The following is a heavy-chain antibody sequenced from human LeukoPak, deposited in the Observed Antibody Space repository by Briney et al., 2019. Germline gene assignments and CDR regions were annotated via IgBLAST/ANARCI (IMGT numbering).Heavy chain of an antibody. V-gene: IGHV3-49*04. Sequence: GGSLRLSCTASGLTFGDYAMSWVRQAPGKGLEWVGFIRSKAYGGTTEYAASVKGRFTISRDDSKSIAYLQMNSLKTEDTAVYYCTREFRASRAPFRGVIPTDFDYWGQGTLVTVSS. CDR2: IRSKAYGGTT. CDR3: TREFRASRAPFRGVIPTDFDY. D-gene: IGHD3-10*01. J-gene: IGHJ4*02. CDR1: GLTFGDYA.